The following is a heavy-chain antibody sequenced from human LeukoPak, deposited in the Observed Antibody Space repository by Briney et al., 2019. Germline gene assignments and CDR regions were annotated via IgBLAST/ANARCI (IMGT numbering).Heavy chain of an antibody. D-gene: IGHD2-2*01. CDR2: INHSGST. V-gene: IGHV4-34*01. CDR1: GGSFSGYY. J-gene: IGHJ4*02. CDR3: ARGPPEYCSSTSCYGLDY. Sequence: IPSETLSLTCAVYGGSFSGYYWSWIRQPPGKGLEWIGEINHSGSTNYNPSLKSRVTISVDTSKNQFSLKLSSVTAADTAVYYCARGPPEYCSSTSCYGLDYWGQGTLVTVSS.